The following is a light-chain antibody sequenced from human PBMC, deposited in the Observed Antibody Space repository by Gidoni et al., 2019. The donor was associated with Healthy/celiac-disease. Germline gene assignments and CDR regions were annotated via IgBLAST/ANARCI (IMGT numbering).Light chain of an antibody. J-gene: IGLJ2*01. Sequence: QSALTQPASMSGSPGQSITISCTGTSSDVGGYNYVSWYQQHPGKAPKPMISEVSNRPSGVSIRFSGSKSGNTASLTISGLQAEDEADYYCSSYTSSSTQVFGGGTKLTVL. CDR2: EVS. V-gene: IGLV2-14*01. CDR1: SSDVGGYNY. CDR3: SSYTSSSTQV.